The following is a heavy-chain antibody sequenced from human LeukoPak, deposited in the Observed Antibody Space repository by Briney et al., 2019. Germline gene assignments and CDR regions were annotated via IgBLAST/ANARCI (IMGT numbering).Heavy chain of an antibody. D-gene: IGHD3-10*01. V-gene: IGHV3-7*03. Sequence: GGSLRLSCAASGFTFSSYWMSWVRQAPGKGLKWVANIKQDGSEKYYVDSVKGRFTISRDNSKNTLYLQMYSLRAEDTAVYYCARGRDFWFGAPDYWGQGTLVTVSS. CDR1: GFTFSSYW. CDR3: ARGRDFWFGAPDY. J-gene: IGHJ4*02. CDR2: IKQDGSEK.